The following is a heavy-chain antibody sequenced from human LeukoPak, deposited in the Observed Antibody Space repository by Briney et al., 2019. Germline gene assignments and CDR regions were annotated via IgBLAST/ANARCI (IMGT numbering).Heavy chain of an antibody. J-gene: IGHJ4*02. CDR2: IKSKTDDGTR. CDR3: SARVGRTDFDY. CDR1: GFTFSNAW. Sequence: PGGSLRLSCAASGFTFSNAWMNWVRQAPGKGLEWVGRIKSKTDDGTRDFAAPVKGRFTISRDDSKNTVYLQMNTLKIEDTAVYYCSARVGRTDFDYWGQGTLVTVSS. V-gene: IGHV3-15*07. D-gene: IGHD1/OR15-1a*01.